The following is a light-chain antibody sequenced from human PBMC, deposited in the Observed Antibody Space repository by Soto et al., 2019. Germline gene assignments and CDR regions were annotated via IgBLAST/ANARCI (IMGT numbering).Light chain of an antibody. CDR3: QPYNNWPLT. V-gene: IGKV3-15*01. J-gene: IGKJ4*01. Sequence: EVVMRQSPATLSVYPGEGATLSCRASQEIGDTLAWYQHKPGQTPRLLIYDTSTRATGVPTRFSGSRSGAEFTLTINSLQSEDFAVYYCQPYNNWPLTFGGGTKVDIK. CDR2: DTS. CDR1: QEIGDT.